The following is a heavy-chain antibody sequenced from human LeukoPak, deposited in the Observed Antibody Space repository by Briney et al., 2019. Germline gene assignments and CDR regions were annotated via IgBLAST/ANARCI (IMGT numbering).Heavy chain of an antibody. D-gene: IGHD3-22*01. V-gene: IGHV3-23*01. Sequence: GGSLRLSCAASGFXFSSFATSWVRQAPGKGLEWVSGISASGGSTYYADSVKGRFTISRDNSKNTLYLQMNSLRAEDTAVYYCAKGFYDNSASGVFDIWGQGTMVTVSS. J-gene: IGHJ3*02. CDR1: GFXFSSFA. CDR2: ISASGGST. CDR3: AKGFYDNSASGVFDI.